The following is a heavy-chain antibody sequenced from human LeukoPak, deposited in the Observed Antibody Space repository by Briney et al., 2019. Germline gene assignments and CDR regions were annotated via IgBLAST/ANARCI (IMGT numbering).Heavy chain of an antibody. Sequence: PGGSLRLSCAGAGLTFSNYGMHWVRQAPGKGLQWVAYIRYDGRNKYSADSVKGRFTIYRDNSKSTLYSQMNSLRPEDTAVYYCAKGGSNNGPFENWGQGTLVTVSS. CDR3: AKGGSNNGPFEN. D-gene: IGHD1/OR15-1a*01. CDR2: IRYDGRNK. CDR1: GLTFSNYG. J-gene: IGHJ1*01. V-gene: IGHV3-30*02.